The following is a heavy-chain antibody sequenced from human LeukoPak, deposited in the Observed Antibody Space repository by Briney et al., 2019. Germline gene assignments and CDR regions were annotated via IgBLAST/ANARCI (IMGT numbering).Heavy chain of an antibody. CDR1: GFTFSSYA. V-gene: IGHV3-23*01. D-gene: IGHD1-26*01. CDR2: ISGSGGST. J-gene: IGHJ5*02. Sequence: GGSLRLSCAASGFTFSSYAMSWVRQAPGKGLEWVSAISGSGGSTYYADSVKVRFTISRDNSKNTLYLQMNSLRAEDTAVYYCAKVSKSRGSSSSSWFDPWGQGALVTVSS. CDR3: AKVSKSRGSSSSSWFDP.